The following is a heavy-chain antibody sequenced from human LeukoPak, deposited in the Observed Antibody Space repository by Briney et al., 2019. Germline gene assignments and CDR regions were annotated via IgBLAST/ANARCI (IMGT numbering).Heavy chain of an antibody. J-gene: IGHJ4*02. D-gene: IGHD6-19*01. V-gene: IGHV1-2*02. CDR3: ARSDSSGWYWISSIDY. CDR1: GYTFTGYY. Sequence: ASVKVSCKASGYTFTGYYMHWVRQAPGQGLEWMGWINPNSGGTNYAQKFQGRVTMTRDTSISTAYMELSRLRSDDTAVYYCARSDSSGWYWISSIDYWGQGTLVTVSS. CDR2: INPNSGGT.